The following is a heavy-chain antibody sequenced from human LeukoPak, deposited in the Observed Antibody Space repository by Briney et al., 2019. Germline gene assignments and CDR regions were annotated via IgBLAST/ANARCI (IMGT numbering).Heavy chain of an antibody. CDR3: AKPTVWYCSSSDCRGLDY. J-gene: IGHJ4*02. V-gene: IGHV3-30*18. D-gene: IGHD2-2*01. Sequence: PGRGLSLSLPASRFTSSKYPLHWVRQPPGKALEGVTVISFDGSNQYYEDSVKGRFTISRDISKNTLYLPMNSLRAEDTAVYYCAKPTVWYCSSSDCRGLDYWGQGTPVTVSS. CDR2: ISFDGSNQ. CDR1: RFTSSKYP.